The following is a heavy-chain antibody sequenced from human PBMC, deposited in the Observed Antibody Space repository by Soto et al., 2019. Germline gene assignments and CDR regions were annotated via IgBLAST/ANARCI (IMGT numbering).Heavy chain of an antibody. CDR2: IMPIFGTA. Sequence: QVQLVQSGAEVKTPGSSVKVSCKASGGTFSSYAISWVRQAPGQGLEWMGGIMPIFGTANYAQKFQGSVTITADEYRSTANMELSSLRHGDTAVYYCARDLGITRFRDVIQYYYCYGMDFWGQGITVTFSS. CDR3: ARDLGITRFRDVIQYYYCYGMDF. V-gene: IGHV1-69*01. J-gene: IGHJ6*02. CDR1: GGTFSSYA. D-gene: IGHD3-10*01.